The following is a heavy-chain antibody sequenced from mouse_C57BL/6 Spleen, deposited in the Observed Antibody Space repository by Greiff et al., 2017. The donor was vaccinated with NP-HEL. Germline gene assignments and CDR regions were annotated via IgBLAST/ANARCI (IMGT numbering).Heavy chain of an antibody. J-gene: IGHJ4*01. D-gene: IGHD2-2*01. Sequence: VQLQESGAELMKPGASVKLSCKATGYTFTGYWIEWVKQRPGHGLEWIGEILPGSGSTNYNEKFKGKATFTADTSSNTAYMQLSSLTTEDSAIYYWARPSCNGYDEEDAMDYRGQGTSVTVSS. V-gene: IGHV1-9*01. CDR1: GYTFTGYW. CDR2: ILPGSGST. CDR3: ARPSCNGYDEEDAMDY.